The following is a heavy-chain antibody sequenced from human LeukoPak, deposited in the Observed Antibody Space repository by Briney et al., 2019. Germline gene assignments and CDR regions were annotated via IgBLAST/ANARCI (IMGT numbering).Heavy chain of an antibody. CDR2: IWYDGSNK. J-gene: IGHJ4*02. CDR1: GFTFSNYG. D-gene: IGHD6-19*01. CDR3: ARDINYEGLGAVAGLTDY. Sequence: PGRSLRLSCAASGFTFSNYGMHWVRQAPGKGLEWVALIWYDGSNKYYADSVRGRFTISRDNSKNTLYLQMKSLRVEDTAVYYCARDINYEGLGAVAGLTDYWGQGTLVTVSS. V-gene: IGHV3-33*01.